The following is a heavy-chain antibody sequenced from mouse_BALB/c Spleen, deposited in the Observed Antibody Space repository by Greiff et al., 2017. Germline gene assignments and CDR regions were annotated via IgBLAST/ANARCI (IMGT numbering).Heavy chain of an antibody. V-gene: IGHV5-12-1*01. Sequence: EVQGVESGGGLVKPGGSLKLSCAASGFAFSSYDMSWVRQTPEKRLEWVAYISSGGGSTYYPDTVKGRFTISRDNAKNTLYLQMSSLKSEDTAMYYCARLLTFAYWGQGTLVTVSA. CDR3: ARLLTFAY. CDR2: ISSGGGST. J-gene: IGHJ3*01. CDR1: GFAFSSYD. D-gene: IGHD4-1*01.